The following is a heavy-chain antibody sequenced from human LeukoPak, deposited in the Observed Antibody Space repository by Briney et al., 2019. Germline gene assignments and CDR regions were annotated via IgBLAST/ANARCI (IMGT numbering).Heavy chain of an antibody. Sequence: SETLSLTCTVSGGSISSYYWSWIRQPAGKGLEWIGRIYTSGSTNYNPSLKSRVTISVDTSKNQFSLKLSSVTAADTAVYYCARASPKFGVVRDYMDVWGKGTTVTVSS. CDR1: GGSISSYY. CDR2: IYTSGST. CDR3: ARASPKFGVVRDYMDV. J-gene: IGHJ6*03. D-gene: IGHD3-3*01. V-gene: IGHV4-4*07.